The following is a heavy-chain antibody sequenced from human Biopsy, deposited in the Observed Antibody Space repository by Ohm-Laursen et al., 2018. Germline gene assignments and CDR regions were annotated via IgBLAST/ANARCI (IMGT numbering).Heavy chain of an antibody. D-gene: IGHD5-18*01. J-gene: IGHJ6*02. V-gene: IGHV3-30*18. CDR2: IFYDGSNT. CDR1: RFTFNNYG. CDR3: AKDRYNYTPIGGFSMDV. Sequence: SLRLSCTASRFTFNNYGMQWVRQAPGKGLEWVAFIFYDGSNTYYADSVKGRFTISRDNSRDTLYLQMSSLRAEDTAVYYCAKDRYNYTPIGGFSMDVWGQGTTVTVSS.